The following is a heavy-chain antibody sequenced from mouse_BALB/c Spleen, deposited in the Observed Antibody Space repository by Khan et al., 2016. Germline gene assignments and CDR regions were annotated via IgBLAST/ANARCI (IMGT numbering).Heavy chain of an antibody. D-gene: IGHD2-3*01. V-gene: IGHV2-6*02. J-gene: IGHJ4*01. Sequence: QVQLKESGPGLVAPSQSLSITCTVSGFSLTSYGVHWVRQPPGKGLEWLVVIWSDGSTTYNSALKSRLSISKDNSTSQVFLKMNSLQTDYTAMYYCARRDDGGGAMDYWGQGTSVTVSS. CDR2: IWSDGST. CDR3: ARRDDGGGAMDY. CDR1: GFSLTSYG.